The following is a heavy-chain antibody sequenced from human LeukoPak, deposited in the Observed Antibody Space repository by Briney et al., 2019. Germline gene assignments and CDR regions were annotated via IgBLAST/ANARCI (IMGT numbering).Heavy chain of an antibody. V-gene: IGHV1-18*01. J-gene: IGHJ4*02. Sequence: ASVKVSCKASGYTFTSYGISWVRQAPGQGLEWMGWISAYNGNTNYAQKLQGRVTMTTDTSTSTAYMELRSLRSDDTAVYYCARDDWVRDIVGVPAATVDYWGQGTLV. CDR3: ARDDWVRDIVGVPAATVDY. D-gene: IGHD2-2*01. CDR2: ISAYNGNT. CDR1: GYTFTSYG.